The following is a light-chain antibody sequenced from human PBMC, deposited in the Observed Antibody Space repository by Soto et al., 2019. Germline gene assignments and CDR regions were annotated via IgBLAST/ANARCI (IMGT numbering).Light chain of an antibody. Sequence: IQLTQSPSSLSASVGDRVTVTCRASQDISKYLAWYQQSPGRAPKLLIYLASTLESGVPSRFSGSGSGTDFTLTISSLQPEDFATYYCQQLESDPPWTFGQGTRVEIK. V-gene: IGKV1-9*01. CDR2: LAS. J-gene: IGKJ1*01. CDR3: QQLESDPPWT. CDR1: QDISKY.